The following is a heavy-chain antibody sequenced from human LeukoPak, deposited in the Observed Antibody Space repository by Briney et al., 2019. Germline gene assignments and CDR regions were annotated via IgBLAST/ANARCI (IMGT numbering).Heavy chain of an antibody. CDR2: IYYSGST. Sequence: SETLSLTCTVSGGSISSSSYYWGWIRQPPGKGLEWIGSIYYSGSTYYNPSLKSRVTISVDTSKNQFSLKLSSVTAADTAVYYCAREDAEDSSGYARFFFDYWGQGTLVTVSS. J-gene: IGHJ4*02. CDR1: GGSISSSSYY. D-gene: IGHD3-22*01. CDR3: AREDAEDSSGYARFFFDY. V-gene: IGHV4-39*07.